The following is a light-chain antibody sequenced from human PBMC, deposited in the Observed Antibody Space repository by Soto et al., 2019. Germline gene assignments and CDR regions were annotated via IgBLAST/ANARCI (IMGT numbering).Light chain of an antibody. CDR1: QSVTSN. CDR2: GAS. Sequence: EIVLTQSPGTLSLSPGERAPLSCGASQSVTSNYLAWYQQKPGQAPRLLIYGASTRATGIPARFSGSGSGTEFTLTISSLQSEDFAVYYCQQYNNWPRTFGQGTKVDIK. J-gene: IGKJ1*01. CDR3: QQYNNWPRT. V-gene: IGKV3-15*01.